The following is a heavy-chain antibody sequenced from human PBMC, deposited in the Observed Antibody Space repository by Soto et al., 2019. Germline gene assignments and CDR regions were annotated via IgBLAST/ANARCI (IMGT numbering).Heavy chain of an antibody. CDR1: GGSINNYY. J-gene: IGHJ4*02. D-gene: IGHD1-26*01. CDR3: ARRYGGNFDY. Sequence: SETLSLTCTVSGGSINNYYWSWIRQPPGKGLEWIGYIYYSGSTNYNPSLKSRVTLSVDTSKNQFSLKLSSVTAADTAVYYCARRYGGNFDYWGQGTLVTASS. CDR2: IYYSGST. V-gene: IGHV4-59*01.